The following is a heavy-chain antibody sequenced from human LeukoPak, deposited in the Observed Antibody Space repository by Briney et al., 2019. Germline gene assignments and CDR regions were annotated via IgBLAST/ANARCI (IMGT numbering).Heavy chain of an antibody. D-gene: IGHD6-19*01. Sequence: PGGSLRLSCAASGFTFSSYSMNWVCQAPGKGLEWVSYISSSSSTIYYADSVKGRFTISRDNAKNSLYLQMNSLRAEDTAVYYCARVSSLVAVAESDYWGQGTLVTVSS. CDR2: ISSSSSTI. CDR1: GFTFSSYS. V-gene: IGHV3-48*01. J-gene: IGHJ4*02. CDR3: ARVSSLVAVAESDY.